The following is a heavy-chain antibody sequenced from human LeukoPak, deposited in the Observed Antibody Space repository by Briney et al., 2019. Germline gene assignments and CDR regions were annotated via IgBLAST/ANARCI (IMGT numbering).Heavy chain of an antibody. D-gene: IGHD2-2*01. V-gene: IGHV1-69*13. CDR1: GGTFSSYA. J-gene: IGHJ4*02. CDR2: IIPIFGTA. CDR3: ARGGCSSTSCYVGIDY. Sequence: SVKVSCKASGGTFSSYAISWVRQAPGQGLEWMGGIIPIFGTANYAQKFQGRVTITADESTSTAYMELSSLRSGDTAVYYCARGGCSSTSCYVGIDYWGQGTLVTVSS.